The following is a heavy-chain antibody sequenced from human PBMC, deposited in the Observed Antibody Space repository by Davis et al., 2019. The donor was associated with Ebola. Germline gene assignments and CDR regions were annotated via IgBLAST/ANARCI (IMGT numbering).Heavy chain of an antibody. J-gene: IGHJ6*02. CDR2: IYYSGTT. Sequence: SETLSLTCTVSGGSISSYYWSWIRQPPGKGLEWIGYIYYSGTTTYNPSLKSRVTISVDTSKNQFSLKLSSVTAADPAVYYCARDRWELRRGYYYYYYGMDVWGQGTTVTVSS. V-gene: IGHV4-59*01. CDR3: ARDRWELRRGYYYYYYGMDV. CDR1: GGSISSYY. D-gene: IGHD1-26*01.